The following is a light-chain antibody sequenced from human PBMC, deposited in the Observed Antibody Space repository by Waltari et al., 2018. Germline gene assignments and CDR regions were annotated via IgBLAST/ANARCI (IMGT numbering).Light chain of an antibody. CDR2: DEN. J-gene: IGLJ3*02. V-gene: IGLV2-23*01. CDR1: SSDVGNYNL. Sequence: QSALTQPASVSGSPGQSITISCTGTSSDVGNYNLVSWYQQYPGKAPKVMIYDENRRPSGVSDRFSGSKSGNTASLKISGVQAEDEADYDCCSYAGSYTWVFGGGTKLTVL. CDR3: CSYAGSYTWV.